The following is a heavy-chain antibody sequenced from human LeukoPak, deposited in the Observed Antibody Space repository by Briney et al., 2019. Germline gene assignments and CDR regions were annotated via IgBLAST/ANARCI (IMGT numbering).Heavy chain of an antibody. Sequence: PGRSLRLSCAASGFTFSSYAMHWVRQAPGKGLEWVAVISYDGSNKYYADSVKGRFTISRDNSKNTLYLQMNSLRAEDTAVYYCARDLGYWGQGTLVTASS. V-gene: IGHV3-30*04. CDR1: GFTFSSYA. D-gene: IGHD7-27*01. CDR2: ISYDGSNK. J-gene: IGHJ4*02. CDR3: ARDLGY.